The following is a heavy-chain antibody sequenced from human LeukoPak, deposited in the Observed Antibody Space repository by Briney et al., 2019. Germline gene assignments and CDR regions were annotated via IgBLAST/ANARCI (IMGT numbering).Heavy chain of an antibody. J-gene: IGHJ3*01. CDR1: GGSFNGYH. Sequence: PSETLSLTCAVYGGSFNGYHWSWIRQPPGKGLEWIGDVNHSGQSSYRSSLKSRVTISVDTSKNQFSLRLTSVTAADTAAYYCARRPDGFDFWGQGTMVTVSS. CDR2: VNHSGQS. V-gene: IGHV4-34*01. CDR3: ARRPDGFDF.